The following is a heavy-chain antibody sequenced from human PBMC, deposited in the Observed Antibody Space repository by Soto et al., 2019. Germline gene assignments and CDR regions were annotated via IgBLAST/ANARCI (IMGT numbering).Heavy chain of an antibody. CDR1: GGSISSGGYS. V-gene: IGHV4-30-2*01. Sequence: SETLSLTCAVFGGSISSGGYSWSWIRQPPGKGLEWIGYIYHSGSTYYNPSLKSRVTISVDRSKNQFSLKLSSVTAADTAVYYCARRTNYGDYSFDYWGQGTLVTVSS. D-gene: IGHD4-17*01. CDR2: IYHSGST. J-gene: IGHJ4*02. CDR3: ARRTNYGDYSFDY.